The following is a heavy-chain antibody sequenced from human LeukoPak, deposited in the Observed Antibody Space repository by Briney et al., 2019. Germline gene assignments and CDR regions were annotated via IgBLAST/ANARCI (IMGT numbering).Heavy chain of an antibody. CDR3: ARFAAGGSYYYYMDV. CDR2: IGTSSTTI. D-gene: IGHD6-25*01. J-gene: IGHJ6*03. V-gene: IGHV3-48*01. CDR1: GFTFSSYT. Sequence: GGSLRLSCAASGFTFSSYTMNWVRQPPGKGLGWVSNIGTSSTTIYYADSVKGRFTISRDNAKNSLYLQMNSLRADDTAVYYCARFAAGGSYYYYMDVWGKGTTVTVSS.